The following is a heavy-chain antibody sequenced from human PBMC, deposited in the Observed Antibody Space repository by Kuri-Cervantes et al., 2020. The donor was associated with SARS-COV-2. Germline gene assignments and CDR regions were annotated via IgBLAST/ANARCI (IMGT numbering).Heavy chain of an antibody. D-gene: IGHD3-22*01. CDR2: ISWNSGSI. CDR3: AKDIRGYYDSSGLDY. J-gene: IGHJ4*02. CDR1: GFTFDDYA. V-gene: IGHV3-9*01. Sequence: SLKISCAVSGFTFDDYAMHWVRQAPGKGLEWVSGISWNSGSIGYADSVKGRFTISRDNAKNSLYLQMNSLRAEDTALYYCAKDIRGYYDSSGLDYWGQGTLVTVSS.